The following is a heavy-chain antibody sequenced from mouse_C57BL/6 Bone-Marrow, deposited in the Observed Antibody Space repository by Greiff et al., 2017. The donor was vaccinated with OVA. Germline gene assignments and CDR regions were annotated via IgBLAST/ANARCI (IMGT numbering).Heavy chain of an antibody. CDR3: ARPLLLRPFDY. J-gene: IGHJ2*01. V-gene: IGHV1-50*01. D-gene: IGHD1-1*01. CDR1: GYTFTSYW. CDR2: IDPSDSYT. Sequence: VQLQQSGAELVKPGASVKLSCKASGYTFTSYWMQWVKQRPGQGLEWIGEIDPSDSYTNYNQKFKGKATLTVDTSSSTAYMQLSSLTSEDSAVYYCARPLLLRPFDYWGQGTTLTVSS.